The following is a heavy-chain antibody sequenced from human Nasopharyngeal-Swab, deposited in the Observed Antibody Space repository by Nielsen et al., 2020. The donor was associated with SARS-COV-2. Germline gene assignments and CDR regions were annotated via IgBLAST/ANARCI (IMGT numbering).Heavy chain of an antibody. J-gene: IGHJ3*02. CDR2: IYPGDSDT. CDR1: GYTFSSYW. Sequence: GSLSLSCWASGYTFSSYWIGWVRQMPGKGLEWMGVIYPGDSDTRYSPSFQGQVTISVDKSITTAYLQWSSLKDSDTAMYYCTRRNSEGGMADAFEIWGQGTMVTVSS. V-gene: IGHV5-51*01. CDR3: TRRNSEGGMADAFEI. D-gene: IGHD2/OR15-2a*01.